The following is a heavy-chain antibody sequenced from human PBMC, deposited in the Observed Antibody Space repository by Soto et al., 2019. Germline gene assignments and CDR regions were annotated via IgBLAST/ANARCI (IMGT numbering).Heavy chain of an antibody. J-gene: IGHJ6*02. D-gene: IGHD5-18*01. V-gene: IGHV3-30-3*01. CDR2: ISYDGSNK. CDR1: GFTFGNYI. Sequence: QLQLVESGGGVVQTGRSLRLSCAASGFTFGNYIMHWVRQAPGKGLEWVAFISYDGSNKDYADSVKGRITISRDNSKNSLYLQLSSVRPEDTSVYYCAGGDTYYAMGVWGQGTTVTVSS. CDR3: AGGDTYYAMGV.